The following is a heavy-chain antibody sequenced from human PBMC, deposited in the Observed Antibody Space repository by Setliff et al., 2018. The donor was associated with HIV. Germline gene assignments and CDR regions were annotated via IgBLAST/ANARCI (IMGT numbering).Heavy chain of an antibody. D-gene: IGHD3-10*01. V-gene: IGHV4-61*01. CDR3: ARGVRGVIIDWYYFDY. CDR2: IYYSGRT. J-gene: IGHJ4*02. CDR1: GGSITSNNYY. Sequence: PSETLSLTCTVSGGSITSNNYYWSWIRQPPGKGLEWIGYIYYSGRTNYNPSLKSRVTISVDTSKSQFSLKLSSVTAADTAVYYCARGVRGVIIDWYYFDYWGQGTLVTVSS.